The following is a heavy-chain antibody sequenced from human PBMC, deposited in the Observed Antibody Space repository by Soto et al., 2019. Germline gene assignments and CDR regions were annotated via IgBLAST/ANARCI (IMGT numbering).Heavy chain of an antibody. Sequence: ASVKVSCKASGYTFTAYYMHWVRQATGQGLEWMGWMNPNSGNTGYAQKFQGRVTMTRNTSISTAYMELSSLRSEDTAVYYCARGLLAATIMGNLWGQGTLVTVSS. CDR1: GYTFTAYY. V-gene: IGHV1-8*02. CDR3: ARGLLAATIMGNL. J-gene: IGHJ4*02. CDR2: MNPNSGNT. D-gene: IGHD2-15*01.